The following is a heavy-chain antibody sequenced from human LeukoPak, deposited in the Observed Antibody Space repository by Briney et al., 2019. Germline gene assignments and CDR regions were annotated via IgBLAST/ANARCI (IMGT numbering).Heavy chain of an antibody. CDR2: IYYSGST. CDR3: ARDGEMATIDDAFDI. D-gene: IGHD5-24*01. V-gene: IGHV4-59*12. Sequence: SETLSLTCTVSGGSISSYYWSWIRQPPGKGLEWIGYIYYSGSTNYNPSLKSRVTISVDTSKNQFSLKLSSVTAADTAVYYCARDGEMATIDDAFDIWGQGTMVTVSS. CDR1: GGSISSYY. J-gene: IGHJ3*02.